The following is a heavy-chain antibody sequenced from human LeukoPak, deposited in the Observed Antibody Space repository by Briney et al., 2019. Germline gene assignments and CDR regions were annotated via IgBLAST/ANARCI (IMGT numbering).Heavy chain of an antibody. CDR2: ISAYNGNT. V-gene: IGHV1-18*01. CDR3: ARDGGLATPTAPDY. Sequence: ASVKVSCKASGYTFTSYGISWVRQAPGQGLEWMGWISAYNGNTNYAQKLQGRVTMTTDTSTSTAYMELRSLGSDDTAVYYCARDGGLATPTAPDYWGQGTLVTVSS. CDR1: GYTFTSYG. D-gene: IGHD3-16*01. J-gene: IGHJ4*02.